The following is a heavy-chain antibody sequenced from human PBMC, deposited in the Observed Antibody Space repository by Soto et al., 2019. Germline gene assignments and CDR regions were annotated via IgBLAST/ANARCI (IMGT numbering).Heavy chain of an antibody. V-gene: IGHV3-53*01. CDR1: GFAVSTNY. D-gene: IGHD1-26*01. CDR3: ARASGSRAFDN. J-gene: IGHJ4*02. CDR2: IYSGGNT. Sequence: GGSLRLSGAASGFAVSTNYVNWVRQAPGKGLEWVSVIYSGGNTYYADSVKGRFTISRDSSKNTVDLQMNSLRAEDTAVYFCARASGSRAFDNWGQGTPVTVYS.